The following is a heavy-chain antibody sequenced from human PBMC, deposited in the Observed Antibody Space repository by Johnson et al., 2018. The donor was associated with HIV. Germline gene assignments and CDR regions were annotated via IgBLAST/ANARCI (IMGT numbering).Heavy chain of an antibody. CDR2: SYSGGST. CDR3: TTVLRYDILTGYWLGAFDI. J-gene: IGHJ3*02. Sequence: EQLVESGGGLAQPGGSLRLSCAASGLNVSGHYMSWVRQSPGKGLEWVSVSYSGGSTYYADSVKGRFTISRDNAKNTLYLQMGSLKTEDTAVYYCTTVLRYDILTGYWLGAFDIWGQGTMVTVSS. D-gene: IGHD3-9*01. V-gene: IGHV3-66*01. CDR1: GLNVSGHY.